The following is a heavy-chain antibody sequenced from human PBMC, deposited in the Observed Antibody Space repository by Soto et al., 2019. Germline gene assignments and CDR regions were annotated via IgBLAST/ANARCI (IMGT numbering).Heavy chain of an antibody. V-gene: IGHV1-2*02. Sequence: QVQLVQSGAEVKKPGASVKVSCKASGYTFTGYYIHWVRQAPGQGLEWMGWINPNSGGTNYAQKLQGRGTMTRDTSISTAYMELSRLRSDDTAVYYCAVPGIAVAGTLPGGRHWGQGTLVTVSS. CDR2: INPNSGGT. CDR3: AVPGIAVAGTLPGGRH. J-gene: IGHJ4*02. D-gene: IGHD6-19*01. CDR1: GYTFTGYY.